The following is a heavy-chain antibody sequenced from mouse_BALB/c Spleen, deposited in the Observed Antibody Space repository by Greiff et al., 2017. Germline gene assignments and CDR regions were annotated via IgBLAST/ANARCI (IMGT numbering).Heavy chain of an antibody. CDR1: GFTFTDYY. CDR3: ARDTATTVYYSAMDY. CDR2: IRNKANGYTT. Sequence: EVMLVESGGGLVQPGGSLRLSCATSGFTFTDYYMSWVRQPPGKALEWLGFIRNKANGYTTEYSASVKGRFTISRDNSQSILYLQMNTLRAEDSATDYCARDTATTVYYSAMDYWGQGTSVTVSS. V-gene: IGHV7-3*02. D-gene: IGHD1-1*01. J-gene: IGHJ4*01.